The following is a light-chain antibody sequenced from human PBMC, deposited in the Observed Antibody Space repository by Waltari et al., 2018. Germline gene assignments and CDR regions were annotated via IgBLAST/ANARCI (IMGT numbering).Light chain of an antibody. CDR3: QQYGSSLVT. V-gene: IGKV3-20*01. CDR1: QSVSSSY. J-gene: IGKJ2*01. Sequence: EIVLTQSPGTLSLSPGERATLSCRASQSVSSSYLAWYQQKPGQAPRLLISGASSRATGIPDRFSGSGSGTDFTLTISRLEPEDFAVYYCQQYGSSLVTFGQGTKLEIK. CDR2: GAS.